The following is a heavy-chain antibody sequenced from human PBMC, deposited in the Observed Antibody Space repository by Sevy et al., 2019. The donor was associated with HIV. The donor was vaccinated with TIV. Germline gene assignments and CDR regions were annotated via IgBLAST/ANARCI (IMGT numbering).Heavy chain of an antibody. CDR2: ISGSGGST. V-gene: IGHV3-23*01. CDR3: AKDSRYSSSWREYFQH. J-gene: IGHJ1*01. CDR1: GFTFSSYA. D-gene: IGHD6-13*01. Sequence: GGSLRLSCAASGFTFSSYAMSWVRQAPGKGLEWVSAISGSGGSTYYADSVKGRFTTSGDNSKNTLYLQMNSLRAEDTAVYYWAKDSRYSSSWREYFQHWGQGTLVTVSS.